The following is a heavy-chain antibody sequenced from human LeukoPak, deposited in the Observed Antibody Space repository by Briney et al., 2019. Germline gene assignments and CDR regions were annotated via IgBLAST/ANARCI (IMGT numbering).Heavy chain of an antibody. J-gene: IGHJ4*02. Sequence: SETLSLTCTVSGGSISSSSYYWGWIRQPPGKGLEWIGSIYYSGSTYYNPSLKSRVTISVDTSKNQFSLKLSSVTAADTAVYYCASTSVRYLDWFPPPDYWGQGTLVTVSS. CDR2: IYYSGST. CDR3: ASTSVRYLDWFPPPDY. D-gene: IGHD3-9*01. CDR1: GGSISSSSYY. V-gene: IGHV4-39*07.